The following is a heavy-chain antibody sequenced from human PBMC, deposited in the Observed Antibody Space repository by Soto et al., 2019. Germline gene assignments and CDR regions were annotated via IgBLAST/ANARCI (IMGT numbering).Heavy chain of an antibody. J-gene: IGHJ4*02. Sequence: QVQLVESGGGVVQPGRSLRLSCAASGFTFSSYGMHWVRQAPGKGLEWVAVISYDGSNKYYADSVKGRFTISRDISKNTLYRQMNSVRAEESALDYSAKPGQEVYDILFGYPCYFDYGGQGTLVTVSS. CDR3: AKPGQEVYDILFGYPCYFDY. CDR1: GFTFSSYG. D-gene: IGHD3-9*01. V-gene: IGHV3-30*18. CDR2: ISYDGSNK.